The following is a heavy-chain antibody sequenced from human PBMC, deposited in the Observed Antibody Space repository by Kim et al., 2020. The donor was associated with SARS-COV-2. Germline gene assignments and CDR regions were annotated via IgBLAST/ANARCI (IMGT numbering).Heavy chain of an antibody. D-gene: IGHD3-10*01. Sequence: GGSLRLSCAASGFIFSNYVMNWVRQAPGKGLEWVSSISSNGVNTHYADSVKGRFTISRDNSKNALSLLMNSLRIEDTAIYYCAKDRWELGDGALDIWGQGTTVTVSS. J-gene: IGHJ3*02. CDR1: GFIFSNYV. CDR2: ISSNGVNT. V-gene: IGHV3-23*01. CDR3: AKDRWELGDGALDI.